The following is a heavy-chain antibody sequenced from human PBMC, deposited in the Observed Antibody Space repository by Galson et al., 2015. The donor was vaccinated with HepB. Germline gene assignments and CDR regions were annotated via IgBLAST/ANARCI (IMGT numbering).Heavy chain of an antibody. D-gene: IGHD3-10*01. Sequence: QSGAEVKKPGESLEISCKGSGYSFTSYWIGWVRQMPGKGLEWMGIIFPADSDTRYNPSFQGQVTISADKSINTAYLQWSSLKASDTAMYYCARRPSGVYGSGSYYDHWGQGTLVTVST. CDR1: GYSFTSYW. CDR2: IFPADSDT. J-gene: IGHJ4*02. CDR3: ARRPSGVYGSGSYYDH. V-gene: IGHV5-51*03.